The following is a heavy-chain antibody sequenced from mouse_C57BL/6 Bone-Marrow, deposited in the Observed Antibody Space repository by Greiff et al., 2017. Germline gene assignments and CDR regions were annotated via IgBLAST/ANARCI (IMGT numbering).Heavy chain of an antibody. CDR3: TRTHYYGRDY. Sequence: EVMLVESGEGLVKPGGSLKLSCAASGFTFSSYAMSWVRQTPETRLEWVAYISSGGDYIYYADTVKGRFTISRDNARNTLYLQMSSLKSEDTAMYYCTRTHYYGRDYWGQGTTLTVSS. V-gene: IGHV5-9-1*02. J-gene: IGHJ2*01. D-gene: IGHD1-1*01. CDR2: ISSGGDYI. CDR1: GFTFSSYA.